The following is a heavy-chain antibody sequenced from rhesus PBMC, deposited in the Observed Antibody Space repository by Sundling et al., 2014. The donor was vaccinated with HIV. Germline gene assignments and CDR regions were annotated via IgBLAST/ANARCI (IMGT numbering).Heavy chain of an antibody. Sequence: QVQLQESGPGLVKPSETLSLTCAVSGGSFSAYYWGWIRQSPGKGLEYIGHISGKSGSTNYNPSLRSRVTISKDTSKKQLSLKLTSVTAADTAVYYCARGGYEDDYGYYYTFDYWGQGVLVTVSS. CDR1: GGSFSAYY. CDR3: ARGGYEDDYGYYYTFDY. V-gene: IGHV4-99*02. CDR2: ISGKSGST. J-gene: IGHJ4*01. D-gene: IGHD3-9*01.